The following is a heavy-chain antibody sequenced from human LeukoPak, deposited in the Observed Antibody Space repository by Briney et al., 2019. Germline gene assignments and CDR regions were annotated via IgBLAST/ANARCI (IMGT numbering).Heavy chain of an antibody. V-gene: IGHV3-74*01. J-gene: IGHJ4*02. CDR2: INSDGSST. CDR3: ARFLNYCSSTSCYVRVFDY. Sequence: PGGSLRLSCAASGLTFSSYWMHWVRQAPGKGLVWVSRINSDGSSTSYADSVKGRFTIPRDNAKNTLYLQMNSLRAEDTAVYYCARFLNYCSSTSCYVRVFDYWGQGTLVTVSS. CDR1: GLTFSSYW. D-gene: IGHD2-2*01.